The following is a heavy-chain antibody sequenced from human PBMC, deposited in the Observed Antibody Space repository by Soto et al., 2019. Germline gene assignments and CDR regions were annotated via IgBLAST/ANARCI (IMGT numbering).Heavy chain of an antibody. V-gene: IGHV3-23*01. CDR1: GFAFSSYA. CDR3: AKEGRITFFGVIIPGCFDY. D-gene: IGHD3-3*01. CDR2: ISSSSDST. J-gene: IGHJ4*02. Sequence: PGGSLRLSCAASGFAFSSYAMSWVRQAPGKGLEWVSSISSSSDSTFYADSVKGRFTISRDNSKNTLYLQVNSLRAEDTAVYYCAKEGRITFFGVIIPGCFDYWDQGTLVTVSS.